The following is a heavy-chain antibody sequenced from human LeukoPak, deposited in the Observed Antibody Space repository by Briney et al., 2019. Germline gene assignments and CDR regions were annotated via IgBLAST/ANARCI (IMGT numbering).Heavy chain of an antibody. CDR2: ISAYNGNT. CDR3: ARKVSGYSVDY. D-gene: IGHD6-13*01. V-gene: IGHV1-18*01. CDR1: GYTFTSYG. Sequence: ASVKVSCKASGYTFTSYGISWVRQAPGQGLEWMGWISAYNGNTNYAQKLQGRVTMTTDTSTSAAYVELRSLRSDDTAVYYCARKVSGYSVDYWGQGTLVTVSS. J-gene: IGHJ4*02.